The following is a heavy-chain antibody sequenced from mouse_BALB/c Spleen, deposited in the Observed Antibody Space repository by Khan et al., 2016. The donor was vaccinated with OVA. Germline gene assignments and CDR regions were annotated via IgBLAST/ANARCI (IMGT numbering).Heavy chain of an antibody. J-gene: IGHJ3*01. D-gene: IGHD4-1*01. CDR1: GFTFSSYS. V-gene: IGHV5-6*01. CDR3: ASDLTGPFVY. Sequence: EVQLMESGGDLVKPGGSLKLSCAASGFTFSSYSMSWVRQTPDKRLEWVTTISSVGDYTYYPDSVKGRFTISRDNAKNTLYLPMSSLKSEDTAMDDCASDLTGPFVYWGQGTLVTVSA. CDR2: ISSVGDYT.